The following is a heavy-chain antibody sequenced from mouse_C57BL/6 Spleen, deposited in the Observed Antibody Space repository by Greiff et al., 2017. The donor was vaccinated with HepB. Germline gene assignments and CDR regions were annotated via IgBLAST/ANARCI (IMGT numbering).Heavy chain of an antibody. CDR1: GYTFTSYW. V-gene: IGHV1-7*01. Sequence: VQLQQSGAELAKPGASVKLSCKASGYTFTSYWMHWVKQRPGQGLEWIGYINPGSGDTKYNQKFKDKATLTADKSSNTAYLQLISLTYEDSAVFYCSKGPLTASFAYWGQGTLVTVSA. CDR3: SKGPLTASFAY. D-gene: IGHD3-1*01. CDR2: INPGSGDT. J-gene: IGHJ3*01.